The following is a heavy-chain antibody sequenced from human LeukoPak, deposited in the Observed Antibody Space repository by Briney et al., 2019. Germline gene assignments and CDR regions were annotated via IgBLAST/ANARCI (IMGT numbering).Heavy chain of an antibody. Sequence: ASVKVSCKASGYTFTSYGISWVRQAPGQGLEWMGWISAYNGNTNYAQKLQGRVTMTTDTSTSTAYMELRSLRSDDKAVYYCARVSRVLYDSSGYYLDYWGQGTLVTVSS. CDR2: ISAYNGNT. CDR3: ARVSRVLYDSSGYYLDY. CDR1: GYTFTSYG. D-gene: IGHD3-22*01. V-gene: IGHV1-18*01. J-gene: IGHJ4*02.